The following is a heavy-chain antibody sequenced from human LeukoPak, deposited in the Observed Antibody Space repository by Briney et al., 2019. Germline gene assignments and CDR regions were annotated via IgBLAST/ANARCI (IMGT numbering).Heavy chain of an antibody. CDR3: ARTGYVSGGFDFDY. V-gene: IGHV3-20*04. J-gene: IGHJ4*02. Sequence: GGSLRLSCAASGFTFDDYGMSWVRQAPGKGLEWVSGINWNGGSTGYADSVKGRFTISRDNAKNSLYLQMNSLRAEDTAVYYCARTGYVSGGFDFDYWGQGTLVTVSS. CDR1: GFTFDDYG. CDR2: INWNGGST. D-gene: IGHD3-10*01.